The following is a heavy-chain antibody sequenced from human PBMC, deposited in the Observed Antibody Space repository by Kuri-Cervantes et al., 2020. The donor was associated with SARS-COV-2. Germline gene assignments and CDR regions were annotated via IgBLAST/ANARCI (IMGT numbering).Heavy chain of an antibody. D-gene: IGHD6-19*01. V-gene: IGHV3-7*01. CDR3: AREQWLELDAFDI. CDR2: IKKDGSEK. J-gene: IGHJ3*02. Sequence: GGSLRLSCAASGFSFSMYWMSRVRQAPGKGLEWVANIKKDGSEKYYVDSVKGRFTISRDNAKNSLYLQMNSLRAEDTAVYYCAREQWLELDAFDIWGQGTMVTVSS. CDR1: GFSFSMYW.